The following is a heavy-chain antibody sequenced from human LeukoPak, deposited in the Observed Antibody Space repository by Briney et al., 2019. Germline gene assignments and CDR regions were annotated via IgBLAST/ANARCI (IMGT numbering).Heavy chain of an antibody. V-gene: IGHV1-69*05. CDR1: GGTFSSYA. Sequence: SMKVSCKASGGTFSSYAISWVRQAPGQGLEWMGGIIPIFGTANYAQKFQGRVTITTDESTSTAYMELSSLRSEDTAVYYCASRVVPAAIWSGYYYYYMDVWGKGTTVTVSS. CDR3: ASRVVPAAIWSGYYYYYMDV. D-gene: IGHD2-2*02. CDR2: IIPIFGTA. J-gene: IGHJ6*03.